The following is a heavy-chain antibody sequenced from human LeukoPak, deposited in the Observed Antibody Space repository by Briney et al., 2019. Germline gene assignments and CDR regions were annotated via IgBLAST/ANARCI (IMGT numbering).Heavy chain of an antibody. CDR3: ARDLPPGSSGWYLGY. D-gene: IGHD6-19*01. CDR2: ISSSSSTI. Sequence: GGSLRLSCAASGFTFSSYSMNWVRQAPGKGLEWVSYISSSSSTIYYADSVKGRFTISRDNAKNTLYLQMNSLRDEDTAVYYCARDLPPGSSGWYLGYWGQGTLVTVSS. V-gene: IGHV3-48*02. J-gene: IGHJ4*02. CDR1: GFTFSSYS.